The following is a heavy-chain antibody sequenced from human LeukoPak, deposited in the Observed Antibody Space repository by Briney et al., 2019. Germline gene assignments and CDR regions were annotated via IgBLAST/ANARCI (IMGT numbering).Heavy chain of an antibody. Sequence: AESLRLYCAASGFTFSSYWMIWVRQAPGKGLEGVANIRQDGSDKYYVDSVKGRFTISRDNAKNSLDLQMNRLRAEDTAVYYCARRKEGADLWSGSRYYFDYWGQGTLVTVSS. CDR3: ARRKEGADLWSGSRYYFDY. V-gene: IGHV3-7*05. CDR2: IRQDGSDK. J-gene: IGHJ4*02. D-gene: IGHD3-3*01. CDR1: GFTFSSYW.